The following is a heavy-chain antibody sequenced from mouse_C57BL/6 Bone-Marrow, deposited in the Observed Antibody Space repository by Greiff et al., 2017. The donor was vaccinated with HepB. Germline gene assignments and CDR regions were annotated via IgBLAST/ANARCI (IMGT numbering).Heavy chain of an antibody. J-gene: IGHJ4*01. D-gene: IGHD4-1*01. Sequence: VKVVESEGGLVQPGSSMKLSCTASGFTFSDYYMAWVRQVPEKGLEWVANINYDGSSTYYLDSLKSRFIISRDNAKNSLYLQMSSLKSEDTATYYCARVTGTNYAMDYWGQGTSVTVSS. CDR1: GFTFSDYY. CDR2: INYDGSST. CDR3: ARVTGTNYAMDY. V-gene: IGHV5-16*01.